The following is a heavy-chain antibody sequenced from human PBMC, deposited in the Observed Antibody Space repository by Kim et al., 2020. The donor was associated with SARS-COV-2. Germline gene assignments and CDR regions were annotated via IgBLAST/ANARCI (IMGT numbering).Heavy chain of an antibody. V-gene: IGHV3-30*01. CDR3: ARYLSYYDSTESAEYFQH. Sequence: KGRFTISRDNSQNTLYLQMNSLRAEDTAVYYCARYLSYYDSTESAEYFQHWGQGTLVTVSS. J-gene: IGHJ1*01. D-gene: IGHD3-22*01.